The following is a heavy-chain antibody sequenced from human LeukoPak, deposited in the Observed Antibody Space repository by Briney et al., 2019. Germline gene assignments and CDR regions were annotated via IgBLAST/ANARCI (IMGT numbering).Heavy chain of an antibody. CDR2: ISGSGDST. V-gene: IGHV3-23*01. Sequence: GGSLRLSCAASGFTFSSYAMSWVRQAPGKGLEWLSAISGSGDSTYYADSVKGRFTISRDNSKNTLYLQLNNLRAEDTAVYYCAKEMGYSSSWYYFDYWGQGTLVTVPS. CDR1: GFTFSSYA. CDR3: AKEMGYSSSWYYFDY. J-gene: IGHJ4*02. D-gene: IGHD6-13*01.